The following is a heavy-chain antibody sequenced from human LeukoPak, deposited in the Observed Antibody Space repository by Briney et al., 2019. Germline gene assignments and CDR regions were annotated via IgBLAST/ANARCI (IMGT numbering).Heavy chain of an antibody. J-gene: IGHJ4*02. D-gene: IGHD1-7*01. CDR3: ARHGNYVLDS. CDR2: IYYSGNI. Sequence: PSETLSLTCSVSGASTRSRNYYWGWVRQPPGKGLEWIASIYYSGNIFFNPPLMSRVTISIDTSTGQFSLKLNSVTAADTAVYYCARHGNYVLDSWGQGTLVIVSS. V-gene: IGHV4-39*01. CDR1: GASTRSRNYY.